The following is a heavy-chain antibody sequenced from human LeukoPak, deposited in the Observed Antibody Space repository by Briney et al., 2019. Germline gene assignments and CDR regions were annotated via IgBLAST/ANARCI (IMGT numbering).Heavy chain of an antibody. D-gene: IGHD5-18*01. Sequence: SVKVSCKASGGTFSSYTISWVRQAPGQGLEWMGRIIPILGIANYAQKFQGRVTITADKSTSTAYMELSSLRSEDTAVYYCARDGGASGYSYGYTPLDYWGQRTLVTVSS. J-gene: IGHJ4*02. V-gene: IGHV1-69*04. CDR3: ARDGGASGYSYGYTPLDY. CDR2: IIPILGIA. CDR1: GGTFSSYT.